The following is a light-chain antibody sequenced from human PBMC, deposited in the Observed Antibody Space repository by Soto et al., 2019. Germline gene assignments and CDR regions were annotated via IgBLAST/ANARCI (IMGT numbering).Light chain of an antibody. Sequence: QPVLTQPPSVSGAPGQRVTISCTGSSSNIGANYDVHWYQQRPGTAPKLLIFANSNRPSGVPDRFSGSKSGTSASLVITGLQAEDEGDYYCQSYDSTRSARYVFGTGTQLTVL. J-gene: IGLJ6*01. CDR1: SSNIGANYD. CDR3: QSYDSTRSARYV. V-gene: IGLV1-40*01. CDR2: ANS.